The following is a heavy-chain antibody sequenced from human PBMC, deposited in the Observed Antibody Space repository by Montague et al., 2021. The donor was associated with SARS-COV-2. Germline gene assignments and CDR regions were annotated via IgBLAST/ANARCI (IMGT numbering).Heavy chain of an antibody. D-gene: IGHD3-3*01. CDR3: ATLPSSITIFGVVQGYYFDA. J-gene: IGHJ6*03. CDR1: GGSFSGYY. CDR2: INQSGRT. V-gene: IGHV4-34*01. Sequence: TLSLTCAVYGGSFSGYYWSWIRQPPEKGLEWIGEINQSGRTNNNPSLKSRVIISVDTSKNQFSLKLSSVTAADTAVYYCATLPSSITIFGVVQGYYFDAWGQGTTVTVSS.